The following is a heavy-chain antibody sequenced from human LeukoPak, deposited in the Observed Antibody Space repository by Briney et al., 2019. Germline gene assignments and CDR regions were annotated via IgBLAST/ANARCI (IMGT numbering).Heavy chain of an antibody. CDR2: NGGSGGRT. J-gene: IGHJ4*02. Sequence: GGSLRLSCAASGFTFPRHAMSWVRQAPGKGLEWVASNGGSGGRTHYADSVKGRFTISRDNSQNTVYLHMNSLRADDTAVYYCAQEHLDTRGYYSLFDNWGQGILVTVSS. V-gene: IGHV3-23*01. D-gene: IGHD3-22*01. CDR3: AQEHLDTRGYYSLFDN. CDR1: GFTFPRHA.